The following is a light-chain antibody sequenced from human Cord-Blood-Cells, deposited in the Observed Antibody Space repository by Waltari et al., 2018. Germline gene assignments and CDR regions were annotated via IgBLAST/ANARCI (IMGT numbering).Light chain of an antibody. CDR1: QSISSW. J-gene: IGKJ1*01. CDR2: DAS. CDR3: QQYNSYST. V-gene: IGKV1-5*01. Sequence: DIQMTQSPSTLSASVGDRVTITCRASQSISSWLAWYQQKPGKAPKLLIYDASSLESGVPSRFSSSGSGTEFTLTISSLQADDFATYYCQQYNSYSTFGQGTKVEIK.